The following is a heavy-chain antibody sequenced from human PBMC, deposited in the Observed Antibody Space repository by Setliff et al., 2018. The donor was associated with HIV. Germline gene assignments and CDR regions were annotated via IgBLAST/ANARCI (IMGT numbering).Heavy chain of an antibody. Sequence: SETLSLTCTVSGGSISSISYYWGWIRQPPGKGLEWIGSIYYSGRTYYNPSLKSRVTISVDTSKNQFSLKLSSVTAADTAVYYFARLLGVVITWWFDPWGQGTLVTVSS. J-gene: IGHJ5*02. CDR1: GGSISSISYY. CDR2: IYYSGRT. D-gene: IGHD3-3*01. V-gene: IGHV4-39*01. CDR3: ARLLGVVITWWFDP.